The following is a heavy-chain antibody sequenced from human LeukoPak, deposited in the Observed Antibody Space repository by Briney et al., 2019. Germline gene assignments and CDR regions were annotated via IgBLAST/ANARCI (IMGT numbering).Heavy chain of an antibody. J-gene: IGHJ3*02. V-gene: IGHV3-21*01. CDR1: GFTFSIYS. Sequence: GGSLRLSCAASGFTFSIYSMNWVRQAPGKGLEWVSSISSSSSYIYYADSVKGRFTISRDNAKNSLYLQINSLRAEDTAVYYCARGALNAFDIWGKGTMVTVSS. CDR3: ARGALNAFDI. CDR2: ISSSSSYI.